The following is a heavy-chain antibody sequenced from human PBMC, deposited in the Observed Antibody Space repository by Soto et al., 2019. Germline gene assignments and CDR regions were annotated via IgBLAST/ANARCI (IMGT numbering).Heavy chain of an antibody. Sequence: SGPTLVNPTETFTLTCTVSGFSLSNARMGVSWIRQPPGKALEWLAHIFSNDEKSYSTSLKSRLTISKDTSKSQVVLTMTNMDPVDTATYYCARTDRYNWNEHDYWGQGTLVTVSS. CDR2: IFSNDEK. CDR3: ARTDRYNWNEHDY. CDR1: GFSLSNARMG. V-gene: IGHV2-26*01. J-gene: IGHJ4*02. D-gene: IGHD1-20*01.